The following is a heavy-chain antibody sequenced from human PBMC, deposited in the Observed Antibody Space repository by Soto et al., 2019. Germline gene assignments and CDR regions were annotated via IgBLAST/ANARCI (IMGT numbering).Heavy chain of an antibody. CDR2: ISGSGGST. CDR1: GFTFSSYA. CDR3: AKVIGGYYGSGGRKDY. D-gene: IGHD3-10*01. V-gene: IGHV3-23*01. J-gene: IGHJ4*02. Sequence: EVQLLESGGGLVQPGGSLRLSCAASGFTFSSYAMSWVRQAPGKGLEWVSAISGSGGSTYYADSVKGRFTISRDNSKNTLYLQMNSLRAEDTAVYYCAKVIGGYYGSGGRKDYWGQGTLVTVSS.